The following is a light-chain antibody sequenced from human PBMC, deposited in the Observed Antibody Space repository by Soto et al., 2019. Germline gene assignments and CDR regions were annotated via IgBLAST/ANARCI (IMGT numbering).Light chain of an antibody. Sequence: DIVMTQSPATLSVSPGARAPPSCRASQSVSRNLAWYQQNPGQAPRLPIYAASTRATRTPARLSGSGSGTKFTLSISRLQSEDFEVYYCQQYNNWPITIGQGTRLVN. CDR3: QQYNNWPIT. CDR2: AAS. CDR1: QSVSRN. V-gene: IGKV3D-15*01. J-gene: IGKJ5*01.